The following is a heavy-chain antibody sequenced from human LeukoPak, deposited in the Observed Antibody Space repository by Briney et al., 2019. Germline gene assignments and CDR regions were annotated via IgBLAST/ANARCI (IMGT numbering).Heavy chain of an antibody. CDR2: ISYDGSNK. CDR1: GFTFSSYG. CDR3: ARDYDFWSGYYIGGRYFNY. D-gene: IGHD3-3*01. V-gene: IGHV3-30*03. Sequence: GGSLRLSCAASGFTFSSYGMHWVRQAPGKGLEWVAVISYDGSNKYYADSVKGRFTISRDNAKNSLYLQMNSLRAEDTAVYYCARDYDFWSGYYIGGRYFNYWGQGTLVTVSS. J-gene: IGHJ4*02.